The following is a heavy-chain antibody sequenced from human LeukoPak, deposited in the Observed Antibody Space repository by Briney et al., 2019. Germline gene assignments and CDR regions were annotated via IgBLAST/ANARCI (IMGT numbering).Heavy chain of an antibody. CDR1: GGTFSSYA. V-gene: IGHV1-69*04. J-gene: IGHJ4*02. CDR2: IIPILGIA. CDR3: ARDRVIFGPYSSNWPPLDY. Sequence: SVKVSCKASGGTFSSYAISWVRQAPGQGLEWMGRIIPILGIANYAQKFQGRVTITADKSTSTAYMELSSLRSEDTAVYYCARDRVIFGPYSSNWPPLDYWGQGTLVTVSS. D-gene: IGHD6-13*01.